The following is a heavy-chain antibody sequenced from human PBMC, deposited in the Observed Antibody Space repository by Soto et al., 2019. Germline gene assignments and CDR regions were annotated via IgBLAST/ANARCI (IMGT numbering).Heavy chain of an antibody. CDR2: IYYSGST. Sequence: SETLSLTCTVSGGSISSSGYYWGWIRQPPGKGLEWIGSIYYSGSTYYNPSLKSRVTISVDTSKNQFSLNLSSVTVADTAVYYCARHSRSVNYGSGSYSSDYWGQGTLVTVSS. V-gene: IGHV4-39*01. CDR1: GGSISSSGYY. D-gene: IGHD3-10*01. J-gene: IGHJ4*02. CDR3: ARHSRSVNYGSGSYSSDY.